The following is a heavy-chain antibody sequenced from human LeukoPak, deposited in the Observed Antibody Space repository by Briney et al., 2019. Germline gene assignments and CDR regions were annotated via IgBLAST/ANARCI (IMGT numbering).Heavy chain of an antibody. D-gene: IGHD1-26*01. J-gene: IGHJ5*02. Sequence: PGGSLRLYCAASGFTVSSNYISWDRQVPGKGLEWVSVIYSGGNTYYADSVKGRFTISSDNSKNTLYLQMNSLRAEDTAVYYCAKTIVGVTNWFDPWGQGTLVTVSS. CDR2: IYSGGNT. V-gene: IGHV3-53*01. CDR1: GFTVSSNY. CDR3: AKTIVGVTNWFDP.